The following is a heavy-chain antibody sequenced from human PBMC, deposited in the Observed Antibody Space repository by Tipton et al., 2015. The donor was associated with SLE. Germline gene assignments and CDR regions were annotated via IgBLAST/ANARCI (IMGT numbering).Heavy chain of an antibody. V-gene: IGHV3-74*01. Sequence: SLRLSCAASGMTFSNYWMHWVRQAPGKGLVWVSRISRDGITTTYADSVKGRFTISRDNAKNTLYLQMNSLRAEDTGVYYCVRDSETRTPYYYGMDVWGQGTTVTVSS. D-gene: IGHD4-23*01. J-gene: IGHJ6*02. CDR3: VRDSETRTPYYYGMDV. CDR2: ISRDGITT. CDR1: GMTFSNYW.